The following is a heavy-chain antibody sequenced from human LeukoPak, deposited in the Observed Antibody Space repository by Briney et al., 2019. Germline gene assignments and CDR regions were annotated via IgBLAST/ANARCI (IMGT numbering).Heavy chain of an antibody. D-gene: IGHD3-10*01. J-gene: IGHJ3*01. Sequence: PGGSLRLSCAASGFTFSTYWMDWVRQVPGKGPEWVANIKQDGIEKYFLGSVKGRFAISRDNAKNLLYLQMTSLRVEDTAVYYCAREGMVRGVPDAFDLWDQGTMVTVSS. V-gene: IGHV3-7*01. CDR3: AREGMVRGVPDAFDL. CDR1: GFTFSTYW. CDR2: IKQDGIEK.